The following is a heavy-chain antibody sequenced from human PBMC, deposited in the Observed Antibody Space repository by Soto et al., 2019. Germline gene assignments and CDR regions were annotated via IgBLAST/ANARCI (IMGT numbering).Heavy chain of an antibody. J-gene: IGHJ6*03. V-gene: IGHV1-8*01. CDR1: GYTFTSYD. Sequence: ASVKVSCKASGYTFTSYDINWVRQATGQGLEWMGWMNPNSGNTGYAQKFQGRVTMTRNTSISTAYMELSSLRSGDTAVYYCARFLGYCSSTSCYAYYYYMDVWGKGTTVTVSS. D-gene: IGHD2-2*01. CDR3: ARFLGYCSSTSCYAYYYYMDV. CDR2: MNPNSGNT.